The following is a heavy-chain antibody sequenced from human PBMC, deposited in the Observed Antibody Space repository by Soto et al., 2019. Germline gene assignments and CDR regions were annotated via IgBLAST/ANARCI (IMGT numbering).Heavy chain of an antibody. CDR2: IRKDGSQR. V-gene: IGHV3-7*05. J-gene: IGHJ3*02. CDR1: EFAFSSYW. D-gene: IGHD6-25*01. Sequence: EVQLVESGGGLVQPGGSLTLSCAASEFAFSSYWMTWVRQAPGKGLEWVANIRKDGSQRSYSDSVRGRFTISRDNSKNSLYLQMSILIAEDTALSCCARDVSPASSGFYFDTFDMWGQGTMVTVSS. CDR3: ARDVSPASSGFYFDTFDM.